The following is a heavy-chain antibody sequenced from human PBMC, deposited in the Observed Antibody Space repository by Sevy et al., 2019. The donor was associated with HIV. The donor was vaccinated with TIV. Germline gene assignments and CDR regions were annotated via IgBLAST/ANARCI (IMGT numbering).Heavy chain of an antibody. CDR1: GFTFSDYY. CDR2: ISSSGSTI. J-gene: IGHJ4*02. CDR3: ARVPYYYHSHDYPYYYFDY. D-gene: IGHD3-22*01. V-gene: IGHV3-11*01. Sequence: GESLKISCAASGFTFSDYYMSWIRQAPGKGLEWVSYISSSGSTIYYADSVKGRFTISRDNAKNSLYLQMNSLRAEDTAVYYCARVPYYYHSHDYPYYYFDYWGQGTLVTVSS.